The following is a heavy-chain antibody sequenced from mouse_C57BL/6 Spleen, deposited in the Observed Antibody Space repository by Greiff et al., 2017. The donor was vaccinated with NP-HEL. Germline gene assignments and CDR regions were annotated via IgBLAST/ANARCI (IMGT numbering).Heavy chain of an antibody. Sequence: EVNVVESEGGLVQPGSSMKLSCTASGFTFSDYYMAWVRQVPEKGLEWVANINYDGSSTYYLDSLKSRFIISRDNAKNILYLQMSSLKSEDTATYYCARDGDGYYAMDYWGQGTSVTVSS. J-gene: IGHJ4*01. CDR3: ARDGDGYYAMDY. CDR2: INYDGSST. V-gene: IGHV5-16*01. CDR1: GFTFSDYY. D-gene: IGHD2-3*01.